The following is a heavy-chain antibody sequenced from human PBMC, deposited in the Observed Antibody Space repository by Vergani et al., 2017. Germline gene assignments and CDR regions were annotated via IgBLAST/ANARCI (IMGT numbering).Heavy chain of an antibody. CDR2: IIPIFGTA. Sequence: QVQLVQSGAEVKKPGSSVKVSCKASGGTFSSYAISWVRQAPGQGLEWMGGIIPIFGTANYAQKFQGRVTITADESTGTAYMELSSLRSEDTAVYYCAIDLGGTYGGYALDYFDYWGQGTLVTVSS. J-gene: IGHJ4*02. V-gene: IGHV1-69*01. CDR3: AIDLGGTYGGYALDYFDY. CDR1: GGTFSSYA. D-gene: IGHD5-12*01.